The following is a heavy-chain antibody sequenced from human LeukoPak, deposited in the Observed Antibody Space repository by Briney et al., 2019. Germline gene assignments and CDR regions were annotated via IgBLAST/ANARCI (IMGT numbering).Heavy chain of an antibody. J-gene: IGHJ4*02. CDR3: ASSQYSSSWYYLDY. CDR2: ISYDGSNK. D-gene: IGHD6-13*01. CDR1: GFTFSSYG. V-gene: IGHV3-30*03. Sequence: PGGSLRLSCAASGFTFSSYGMHWVRQAPGKGLEWVAVISYDGSNKYYADSVKGRFTISRDNSKNTLYLQMNSLRAEDTAVYYCASSQYSSSWYYLDYWGQGTLVTVSS.